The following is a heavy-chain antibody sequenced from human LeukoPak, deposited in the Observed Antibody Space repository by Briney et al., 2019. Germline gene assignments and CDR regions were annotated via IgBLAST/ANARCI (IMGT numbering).Heavy chain of an antibody. V-gene: IGHV4-34*01. Sequence: SETLSLTCAVYGGSFSGYYWSWIRQPPGKGLEWIGEINHSGSTNYNPSLKSRVTISVDTSKNQFSLKLSSVTAADTAVYYCARGRRFFYAAGYFDYWGQGTLVTVSS. CDR2: INHSGST. CDR1: GGSFSGYY. CDR3: ARGRRFFYAAGYFDY. D-gene: IGHD3-3*01. J-gene: IGHJ4*02.